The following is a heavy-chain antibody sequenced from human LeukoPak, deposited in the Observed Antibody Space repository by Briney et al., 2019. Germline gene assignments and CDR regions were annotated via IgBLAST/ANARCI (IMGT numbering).Heavy chain of an antibody. CDR1: GFTLSDYY. V-gene: IGHV3-69-1*01. J-gene: IGHJ3*02. Sequence: GGSLRLSCAASGFTLSDYYMTWLRQAPGKGLEWVSYISSAGTTYYADSVTGRFTISRDNAKPSLYLQMNNLRADDTAVYYCARDLGPHRSSPNSGAFDIWGQGTMVTVSS. CDR2: ISSAGTT. CDR3: ARDLGPHRSSPNSGAFDI. D-gene: IGHD6-6*01.